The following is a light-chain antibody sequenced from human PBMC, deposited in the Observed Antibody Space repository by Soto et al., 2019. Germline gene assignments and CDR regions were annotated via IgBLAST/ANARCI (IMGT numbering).Light chain of an antibody. V-gene: IGKV3-11*01. CDR1: ETVATN. CDR3: QLRSNWIFT. J-gene: IGKJ3*01. Sequence: VMTQSPATLSVSPGERATLSCWASETVATNLAWYQQKPGQAPRLLIYDASKRATGIPARFSGSGSGTDFTLTISSLEPEDSAVYYCQLRSNWIFTFGPGTKVEI. CDR2: DAS.